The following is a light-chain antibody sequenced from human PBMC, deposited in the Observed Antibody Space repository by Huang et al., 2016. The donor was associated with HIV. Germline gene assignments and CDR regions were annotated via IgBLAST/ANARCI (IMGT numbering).Light chain of an antibody. J-gene: IGKJ1*01. CDR3: MQGTHWPGT. CDR2: QVS. Sequence: DVVMTQLPLSLPVALGQPASIFCKSSQSLVSSDGNTDLNWFQQRPGQPPRRLIYQVSNRDTVVPDRFSGSWSGTHFALRINSVEADDVAIYYSMQGTHWPGTFGQGTKMEI. V-gene: IGKV2-30*01. CDR1: QSLVSSDGNTD.